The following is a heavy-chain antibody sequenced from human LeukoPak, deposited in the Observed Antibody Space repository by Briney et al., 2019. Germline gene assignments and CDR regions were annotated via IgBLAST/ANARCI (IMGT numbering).Heavy chain of an antibody. CDR2: ISYDGSNK. J-gene: IGHJ4*02. Sequence: GRSLRLSCAASGFTFSSYGMHWVRQAPGKGLEWMAVISYDGSNKYYADSVKGRFTISRDNSKNTLYLQMNSLRAEDTAVYYCAKDLRVVGATTLDYWGQGTLVTVSS. CDR1: GFTFSSYG. D-gene: IGHD1-26*01. V-gene: IGHV3-30*18. CDR3: AKDLRVVGATTLDY.